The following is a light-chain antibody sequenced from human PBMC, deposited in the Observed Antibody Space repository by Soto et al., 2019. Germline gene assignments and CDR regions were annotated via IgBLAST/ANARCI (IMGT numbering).Light chain of an antibody. CDR1: QSVGSN. J-gene: IGKJ1*01. V-gene: IGKV3-15*01. CDR3: QQYNNWPPDRT. Sequence: EIVMTQSPATLSVSPGERATLSCRASQSVGSNLAWYQQKPGQAPRLLIYGASTRATGIPARISGSGSGTEITLTISSLLSEDFAIYFCQQYNNWPPDRTFGQGTKVEIK. CDR2: GAS.